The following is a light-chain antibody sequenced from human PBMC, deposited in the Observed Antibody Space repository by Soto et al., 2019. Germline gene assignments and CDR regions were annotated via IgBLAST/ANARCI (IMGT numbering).Light chain of an antibody. CDR2: EGS. CDR3: CSYASSSTYV. CDR1: NSVVGRYNL. V-gene: IGLV2-23*01. Sequence: QSVLTQPASVSGSPGQSTTISCTGTNSVVGRYNLVSWYQQHPGKAPKLMIYEGSKRPSGVSTRFSGSKSGNTASLTISGLQAEDEADYYCCSYASSSTYVFGTGTKVTVL. J-gene: IGLJ1*01.